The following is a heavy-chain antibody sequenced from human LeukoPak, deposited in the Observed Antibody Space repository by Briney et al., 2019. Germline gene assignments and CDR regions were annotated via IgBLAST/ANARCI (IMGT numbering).Heavy chain of an antibody. Sequence: ASVKVSCKASGYTFTSYGISWVRQAPGQGLEWRGWISAYNGNTNYAQKLQGRVTMTTDTSTSTAYMELRSLRSDDTAVYYCARVLHKRNYDSSVYYGYWGQGTLVTVSS. CDR1: GYTFTSYG. CDR2: ISAYNGNT. CDR3: ARVLHKRNYDSSVYYGY. V-gene: IGHV1-18*01. J-gene: IGHJ4*02. D-gene: IGHD3-22*01.